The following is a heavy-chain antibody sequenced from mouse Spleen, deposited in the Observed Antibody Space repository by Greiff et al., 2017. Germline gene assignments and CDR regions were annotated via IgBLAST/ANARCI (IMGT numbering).Heavy chain of an antibody. V-gene: IGHV1-80*01. CDR3: ARWGLGQRYFDY. CDR2: IYPGDGDT. Sequence: QVQLQQSGAELVRPGSSVKISCKASGYAFSSYWMNWVKQRPGQGLEWIGQIYPGDGDTNYNGKFKGKATLTADKSSSTAYMQLSSLTSEDSAVYFCARWGLGQRYFDYWGQGTTLTVSS. D-gene: IGHD3-3*01. CDR1: GYAFSSYW. J-gene: IGHJ2*01.